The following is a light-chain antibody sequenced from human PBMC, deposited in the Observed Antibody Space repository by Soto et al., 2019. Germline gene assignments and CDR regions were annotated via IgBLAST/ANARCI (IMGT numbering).Light chain of an antibody. CDR2: EVS. CDR3: CSYAGDSTWV. Sequence: QSALTQPAPASGSPGQSITISCTGTSSDVGTYNLVSWYQQHPGKAPKLLIYEVSMRPSGVSNRFSGSKSGNTASLTISGLQTEDEADYYCCSYAGDSTWVFGGGTKVTVL. V-gene: IGLV2-23*02. J-gene: IGLJ3*02. CDR1: SSDVGTYNL.